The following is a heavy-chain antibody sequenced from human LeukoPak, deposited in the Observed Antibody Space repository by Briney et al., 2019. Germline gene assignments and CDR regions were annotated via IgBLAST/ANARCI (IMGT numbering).Heavy chain of an antibody. CDR2: INTNTRNP. CDR3: ARIRAPSSFGRRESDY. D-gene: IGHD3-3*02. CDR1: GYIFTNNA. Sequence: ASVKVSCKASGYIFTNNAMNWVRQAPGQGLEWMGWINTNTRNPTYAQGFTGRFVFSLDTSVSTAYLQISSLKAEDTAVYYCARIRAPSSFGRRESDYWGQGTLVTVSS. J-gene: IGHJ4*02. V-gene: IGHV7-4-1*02.